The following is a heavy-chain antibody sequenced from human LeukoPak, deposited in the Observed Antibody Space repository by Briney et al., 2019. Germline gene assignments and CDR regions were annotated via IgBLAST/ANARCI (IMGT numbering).Heavy chain of an antibody. CDR1: GDSVSNNNVA. CDR2: TYYKSKWYN. J-gene: IGHJ4*02. CDR3: TSDPGWLDFDY. V-gene: IGHV6-1*01. D-gene: IGHD6-19*01. Sequence: SQTLSLTCAISGDSVSNNNVAWNWIRQSPSRGLEWLGRTYYKSKWYNDYAVSVKSRITINPDTSKNQFSLHMNSVTPEDTAVYFCTSDPGWLDFDYWGQGTLVTVSS.